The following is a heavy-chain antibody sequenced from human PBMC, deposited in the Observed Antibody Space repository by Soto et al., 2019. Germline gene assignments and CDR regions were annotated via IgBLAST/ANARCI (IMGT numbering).Heavy chain of an antibody. D-gene: IGHD6-6*01. J-gene: IGHJ5*02. V-gene: IGHV3-30*18. CDR2: ISYDGSNK. CDR1: GFTFSSYG. CDR3: AKDRTPFQYSSSSYCRILRHLFAP. Sequence: GGSLRLSCAASGFTFSSYGMHWVRQAPGKGLEWVAVISYDGSNKYYADSVKGRFTISRDNSKNTLYLQMNSLRAEDTAVYYCAKDRTPFQYSSSSYCRILRHLFAPRGRRTLVLVSA.